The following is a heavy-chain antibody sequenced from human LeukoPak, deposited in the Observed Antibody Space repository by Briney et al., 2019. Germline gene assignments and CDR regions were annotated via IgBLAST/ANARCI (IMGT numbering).Heavy chain of an antibody. V-gene: IGHV4-34*01. D-gene: IGHD1-26*01. CDR2: INHSGST. Sequence: SETLSLTCAVYVGSFSGYYWSWIRQPPGKGLEGIGEINHSGSTNYNPSLKSRVTISVDTSKNQFSLKLSSVTAADTAVYYCARGGRWDYWGQGTLVTVSS. CDR3: ARGGRWDY. J-gene: IGHJ4*02. CDR1: VGSFSGYY.